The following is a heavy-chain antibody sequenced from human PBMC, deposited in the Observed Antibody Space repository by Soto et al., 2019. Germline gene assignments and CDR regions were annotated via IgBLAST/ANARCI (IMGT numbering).Heavy chain of an antibody. Sequence: QLLESGGGLFQRGGSLRLSCAASGFTFRRHAMSWVRQAPGKGLEWVSAISGRGDSTYYADSVRGRFTISRDNSKNTMFLQINSLRAEDTAIYYCAKDGAKDRFGTMTNEDMWFDAWGQGTLVTVSS. J-gene: IGHJ5*02. D-gene: IGHD4-17*01. V-gene: IGHV3-23*01. CDR3: AKDGAKDRFGTMTNEDMWFDA. CDR1: GFTFRRHA. CDR2: ISGRGDST.